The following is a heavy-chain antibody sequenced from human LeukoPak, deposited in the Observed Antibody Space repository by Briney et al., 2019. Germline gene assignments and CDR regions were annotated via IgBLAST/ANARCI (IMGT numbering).Heavy chain of an antibody. CDR2: ISSYGTYI. J-gene: IGHJ4*02. CDR3: ARDLSLGDPGGFDF. V-gene: IGHV3-21*01. CDR1: GFTFKSYS. Sequence: PGGSLRLSCAASGFTFKSYSMNWVRQAPGQGLEWGSTISSYGTYIYYANSVKGRFTISRDNAENSLYLQMDSLRADDTAVYYCARDLSLGDPGGFDFWGRGTLVTVSS. D-gene: IGHD3-16*01.